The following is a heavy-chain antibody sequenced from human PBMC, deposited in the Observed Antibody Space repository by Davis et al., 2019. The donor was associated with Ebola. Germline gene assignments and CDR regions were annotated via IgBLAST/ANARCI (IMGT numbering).Heavy chain of an antibody. V-gene: IGHV3-7*01. D-gene: IGHD3-22*01. Sequence: GGPLRLSCAASGFTFSSYWMSWVRQAPGKGLEWVANIKQDGSEKYYADSVKGRFTISRDNAKNSLYLQMNSLRDEDTAVYYCARAVYDSSGYYWLGYYYGMDVWGQGTTVTVSS. CDR2: IKQDGSEK. CDR3: ARAVYDSSGYYWLGYYYGMDV. J-gene: IGHJ6*02. CDR1: GFTFSSYW.